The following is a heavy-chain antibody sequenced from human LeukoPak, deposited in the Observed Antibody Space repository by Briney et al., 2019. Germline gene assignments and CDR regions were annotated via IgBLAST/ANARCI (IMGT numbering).Heavy chain of an antibody. D-gene: IGHD3-9*01. CDR2: INTNTGNP. CDR3: ARTLGLPGVRYFDWLDYYYYYYYMDV. CDR1: GYTFTSYA. J-gene: IGHJ6*03. Sequence: ASVKVSCKASGYTFTSYAMNWVRQAPGQGLEWMGWINTNTGNPTYAQGFTGRFVFSLDTSVSTAYLQISSLKAEDTAVYYCARTLGLPGVRYFDWLDYYYYYYYMDVWGKGTTVTVSS. V-gene: IGHV7-4-1*02.